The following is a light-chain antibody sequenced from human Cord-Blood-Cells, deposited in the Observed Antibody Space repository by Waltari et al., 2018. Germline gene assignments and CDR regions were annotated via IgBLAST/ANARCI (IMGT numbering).Light chain of an antibody. Sequence: QSALTQPASVSGSPGQSITISCTGTSSDVGGYNYVSWYQQHPGKAPKLMIYDVSKRPSGVSNRLSGPKSGNTASLTISGLQAEDEADYYCSSYTSSSTRVFGGGTKLTVL. V-gene: IGLV2-14*01. CDR2: DVS. CDR3: SSYTSSSTRV. CDR1: SSDVGGYNY. J-gene: IGLJ3*02.